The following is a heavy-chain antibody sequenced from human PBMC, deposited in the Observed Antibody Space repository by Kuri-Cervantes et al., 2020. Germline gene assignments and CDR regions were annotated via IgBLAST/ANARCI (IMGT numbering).Heavy chain of an antibody. J-gene: IGHJ4*02. Sequence: LSLTCAASGFTVSSNYMSWVRQAPGKGLEWVAVIWFDGSNKYYGDSVKGRFTISRDNSNNTVYLEMNSLRAEDTALYYCARQFTAYDCVDYRGQGTLVTVSS. CDR2: IWFDGSNK. D-gene: IGHD5-12*01. V-gene: IGHV3-33*08. CDR3: ARQFTAYDCVDY. CDR1: GFTVSSNY.